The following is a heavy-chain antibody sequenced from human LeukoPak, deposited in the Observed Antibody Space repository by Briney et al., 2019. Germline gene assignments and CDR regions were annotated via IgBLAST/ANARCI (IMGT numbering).Heavy chain of an antibody. CDR1: GGSISSYY. D-gene: IGHD7-27*01. CDR3: ARVTWGTYYYMDV. J-gene: IGHJ6*03. Sequence: SETLSLTCTVSGGSISSYYWSWIRQPAGKGLEWIGRIYATGSTTYNPSLKSRVTMSVDTSKNQFSLKLDSVTAADTAMYYCARVTWGTYYYMDVWAKGPRSPSP. CDR2: IYATGST. V-gene: IGHV4-4*07.